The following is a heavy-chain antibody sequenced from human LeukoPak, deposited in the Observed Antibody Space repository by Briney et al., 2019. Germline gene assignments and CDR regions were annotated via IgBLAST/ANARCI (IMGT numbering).Heavy chain of an antibody. Sequence: ASVKVSCKASGYTFTSYGISWVRQAPGQGLEWMGWISAYNGNTNYAQKLQGRVTMTTDTSTSTAYMELRSLRFDDTAVYYCARTSITMVRGVIIPQIDYWGQGTLVTVSS. CDR1: GYTFTSYG. J-gene: IGHJ4*02. D-gene: IGHD3-10*01. CDR3: ARTSITMVRGVIIPQIDY. V-gene: IGHV1-18*01. CDR2: ISAYNGNT.